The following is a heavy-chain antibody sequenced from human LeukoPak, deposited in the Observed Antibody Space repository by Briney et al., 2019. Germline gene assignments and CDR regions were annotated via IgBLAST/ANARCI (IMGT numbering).Heavy chain of an antibody. CDR1: GYTFTSYA. CDR3: ARGVLDSLGYFDY. V-gene: IGHV1-3*03. D-gene: IGHD2-8*02. Sequence: ASVKVSCKASGYTFTSYAMHWVRQAPGQRLEWMGCINAGNVNTKYSQEFQGRVTITRDTSTSTAYMEMSSLRSVDMAVYYCARGVLDSLGYFDYWGQGTLVTVSS. J-gene: IGHJ4*02. CDR2: INAGNVNT.